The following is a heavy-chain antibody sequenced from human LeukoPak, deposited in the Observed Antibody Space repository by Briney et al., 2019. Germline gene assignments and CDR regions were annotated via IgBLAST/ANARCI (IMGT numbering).Heavy chain of an antibody. J-gene: IGHJ3*02. Sequence: ASVKVSCKASGYTFTSYYMHWVRQAPGQGLEWMGIINPSGGSTSYAQKFQGRVTITRNTSISTAYMELSSLRSEDTAVYYCASFDAFVIWGQGTMVTVSS. CDR3: ASFDAFVI. V-gene: IGHV1-46*01. CDR2: INPSGGST. CDR1: GYTFTSYY.